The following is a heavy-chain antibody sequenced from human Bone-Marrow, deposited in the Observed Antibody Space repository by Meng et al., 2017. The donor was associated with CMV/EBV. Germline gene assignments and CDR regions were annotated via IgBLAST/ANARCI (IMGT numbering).Heavy chain of an antibody. V-gene: IGHV4-59*01. D-gene: IGHD6-19*01. CDR1: GGSISSYY. CDR2: IYYSGST. Sequence: ESLKISCTVSGGSISSYYWSWIRQPPGKGLEWIGYIYYSGSTNYNPSLKSRVTISVDTSKNQFSLKLSSVTAADTAVYYCARRYSSGWNAPYYWGQGTLVTVSS. J-gene: IGHJ4*02. CDR3: ARRYSSGWNAPYY.